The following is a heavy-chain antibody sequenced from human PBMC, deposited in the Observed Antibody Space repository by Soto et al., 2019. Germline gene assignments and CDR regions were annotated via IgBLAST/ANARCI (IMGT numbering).Heavy chain of an antibody. CDR2: IFPADSDV. CDR1: GYIFSTNW. J-gene: IGHJ6*02. Sequence: GESLKISCKASGYIFSTNWIAWIRHVPGKGLEWMGPIFPADSDVRYNPSFQGQVTISVDKSIDTAYLQWNSLKASDTATFYCAKHNYFGSGGSFYYYKSDLWGQGTTVTVSS. V-gene: IGHV5-51*01. CDR3: AKHNYFGSGGSFYYYKSDL. D-gene: IGHD3-10*01.